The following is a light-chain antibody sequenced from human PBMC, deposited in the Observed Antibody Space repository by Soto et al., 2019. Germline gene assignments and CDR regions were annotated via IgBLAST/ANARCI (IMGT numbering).Light chain of an antibody. CDR1: QSVSSSY. CDR3: QQYGSSLFT. CDR2: GAS. J-gene: IGKJ3*01. V-gene: IGKV3-20*01. Sequence: EIVLTQSPGTLSLSPGERATLSCRASQSVSSSYLAWYQQKPGQAPRLLIYGASSRATGIPDRFSGSGSGTDFTLTISRQEPEDFAVYYCQQYGSSLFTFGPGTKVDIQ.